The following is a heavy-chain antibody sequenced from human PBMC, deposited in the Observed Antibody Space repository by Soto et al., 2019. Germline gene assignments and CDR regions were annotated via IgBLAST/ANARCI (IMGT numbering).Heavy chain of an antibody. J-gene: IGHJ3*02. CDR1: GFTFTSSA. Sequence: VASVKVSCKASGFTFTSSAVQWVRQARGQRLEWIGWIVVGSGNTNYAQKFQERVTITRDMSTSTAYMELSSLRSEDTAVYYCASETIIAAAGNWAFDIWGQGTMVTVSS. CDR2: IVVGSGNT. CDR3: ASETIIAAAGNWAFDI. V-gene: IGHV1-58*01. D-gene: IGHD6-13*01.